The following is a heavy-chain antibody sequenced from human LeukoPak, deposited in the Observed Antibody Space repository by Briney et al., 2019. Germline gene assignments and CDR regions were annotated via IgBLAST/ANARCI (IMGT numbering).Heavy chain of an antibody. J-gene: IGHJ3*02. V-gene: IGHV4-38-2*01. CDR2: IYHSGNT. Sequence: PSETLSLTCAVSGYSISRTYYWGWIRQPPGKGLEWIGSIYHSGNTYYNPSLKSRVTISVDTSKNQFSLKLNSVTATDTAVYYCARRNTGGITQWAFDIWGRGTMVTVSS. CDR3: ARRNTGGITQWAFDI. D-gene: IGHD3-16*01. CDR1: GYSISRTYY.